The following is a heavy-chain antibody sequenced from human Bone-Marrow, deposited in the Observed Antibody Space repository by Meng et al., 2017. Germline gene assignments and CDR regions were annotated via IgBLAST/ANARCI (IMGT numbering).Heavy chain of an antibody. CDR2: IYSGGST. D-gene: IGHD3-16*01. Sequence: GGSLRLSCAASGFTVSSNYMSWVRQAPGKGLEWVSVIYSGGSTYYADSVKGRFTISRDNSKNTLYLQMNSLRAEDTAVYYCARDIMTTPSSNDAFDIWSQGTMVTVSS. J-gene: IGHJ3*02. V-gene: IGHV3-53*01. CDR1: GFTVSSNY. CDR3: ARDIMTTPSSNDAFDI.